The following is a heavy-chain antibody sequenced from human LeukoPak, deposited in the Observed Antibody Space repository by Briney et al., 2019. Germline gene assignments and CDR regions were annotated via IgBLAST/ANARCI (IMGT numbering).Heavy chain of an antibody. Sequence: GGSLRLSCAASGFTFSNYGMNWVRQAPGKGLEWLSYISSSSDAIYYADSVKGRFTISRDNAKNSLYLEMNSLRAEDTAVYYCARVRAVAGTAIDYWGQGTLVTASS. D-gene: IGHD6-19*01. J-gene: IGHJ4*02. CDR3: ARVRAVAGTAIDY. CDR2: ISSSSDAI. CDR1: GFTFSNYG. V-gene: IGHV3-48*04.